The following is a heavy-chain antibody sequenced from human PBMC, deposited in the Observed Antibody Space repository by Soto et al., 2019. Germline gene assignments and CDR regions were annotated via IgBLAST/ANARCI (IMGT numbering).Heavy chain of an antibody. D-gene: IGHD5-12*01. Sequence: SETLSLTCTVSGGSISSGGYYWSWIRQHPGKGLEWIGYIYYSGSTYYNPSLKSRVTISVGTSKNQFSLKLSSVTAADTAVYYCARETPAYSGYDPLVYWGQGTLVTVSS. CDR2: IYYSGST. CDR1: GGSISSGGYY. J-gene: IGHJ4*02. V-gene: IGHV4-31*03. CDR3: ARETPAYSGYDPLVY.